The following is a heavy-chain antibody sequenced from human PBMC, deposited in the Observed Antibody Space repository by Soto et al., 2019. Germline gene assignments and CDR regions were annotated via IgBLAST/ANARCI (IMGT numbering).Heavy chain of an antibody. CDR1: GGTFSSYA. Sequence: ASVKVSCKASGGTFSSYAISWVRQAPGQGLEWMGGIIPIFGTANYAQKFQGRVTITADESTSTAYMELSSLRSEDTAVYYCATSRYQVLYLRIDYWGQGTLVTVSS. J-gene: IGHJ4*02. CDR3: ATSRYQVLYLRIDY. CDR2: IIPIFGTA. D-gene: IGHD2-2*02. V-gene: IGHV1-69*13.